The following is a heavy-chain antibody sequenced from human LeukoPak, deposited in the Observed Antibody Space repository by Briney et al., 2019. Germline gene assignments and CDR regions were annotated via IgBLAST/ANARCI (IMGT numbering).Heavy chain of an antibody. D-gene: IGHD3-10*01. V-gene: IGHV3-64D*06. Sequence: GGSLRLSCSVSGFSFSSYVLHWVRQAPGKGLESVSGIIQNGDNTYYADSVKGRFTISKDNSENTLYLKMNSLRPEDTAVYYCMNPNHYGSGRWGQGTLVTVSS. J-gene: IGHJ4*02. CDR3: MNPNHYGSGR. CDR1: GFSFSSYV. CDR2: IIQNGDNT.